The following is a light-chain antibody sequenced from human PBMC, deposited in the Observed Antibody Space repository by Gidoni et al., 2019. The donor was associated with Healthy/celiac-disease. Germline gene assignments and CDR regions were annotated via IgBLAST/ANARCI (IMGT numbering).Light chain of an antibody. CDR1: NIGSTS. Sequence: SYVLTQPPSVSVATGKTARSTCGGNNIGSTSVHWYQQKPGQAPVLVIYYDSYRPSGIPERFSGSNSGNTATLTISRVEAVDEADYYCQVWDSSSDHKVFGTGTKVTVL. CDR2: YDS. CDR3: QVWDSSSDHKV. J-gene: IGLJ1*01. V-gene: IGLV3-21*04.